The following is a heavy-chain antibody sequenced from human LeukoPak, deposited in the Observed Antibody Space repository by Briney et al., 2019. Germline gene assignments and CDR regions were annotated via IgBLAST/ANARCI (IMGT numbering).Heavy chain of an antibody. CDR3: AKGLGDCSGGSCYPHAFDI. CDR1: GFTFSSYA. V-gene: IGHV3-23*01. D-gene: IGHD2-15*01. Sequence: GGSLRLSCAASGFTFSSYAMSWVRQAPGKGLEWVSAISGSGGSTYYADSVKGRLTISRDNSKNTLYLQMNSLRAEDTAVYYCAKGLGDCSGGSCYPHAFDIWGQGTMVTVSS. CDR2: ISGSGGST. J-gene: IGHJ3*02.